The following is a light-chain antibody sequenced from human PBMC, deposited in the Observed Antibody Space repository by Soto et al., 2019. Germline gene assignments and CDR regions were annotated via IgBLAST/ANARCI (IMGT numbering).Light chain of an antibody. Sequence: AIRPTQSPSSFSASTGARVTITCRASQGISSNLAWYQQKPGNAPKLLIYAASTLQSGVPSRFSGSGSGTDFTLTISCMQYEDFATYYCQQYYSYPITFGQGTRLDI. J-gene: IGKJ5*01. CDR2: AAS. CDR3: QQYYSYPIT. CDR1: QGISSN. V-gene: IGKV1-8*01.